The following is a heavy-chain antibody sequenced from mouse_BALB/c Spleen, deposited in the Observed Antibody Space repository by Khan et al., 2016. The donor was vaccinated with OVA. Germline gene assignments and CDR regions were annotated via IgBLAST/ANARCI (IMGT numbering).Heavy chain of an antibody. V-gene: IGHV2-9*02. CDR1: GFSLTSYG. Sequence: VQLQQSGPGLVAPSQSLSITCTVSGFSLTSYGVHWVRQPPGKGLEWLGVIWAGGSPNYNSALMSRLRLIKDNSTSKVFLKMNSLQTDDTAMYYCDRLEDIWGQGTTLTVSS. CDR3: DRLEDI. CDR2: IWAGGSP. J-gene: IGHJ2*01. D-gene: IGHD1-3*01.